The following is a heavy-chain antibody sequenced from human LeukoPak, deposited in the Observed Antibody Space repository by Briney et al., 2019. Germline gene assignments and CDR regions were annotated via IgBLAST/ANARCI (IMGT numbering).Heavy chain of an antibody. Sequence: SETLSLTCTVSGGSISSYYWSWIRQPPGKGLEWIGYIYYSGSTNYNPSLKSRVTISVDTSKNQFSLKLSSVTAADTAVYYCANSPDSQPFDYWGQGTLVTVSS. J-gene: IGHJ4*02. CDR3: ANSPDSQPFDY. D-gene: IGHD3-22*01. CDR1: GGSISSYY. V-gene: IGHV4-59*01. CDR2: IYYSGST.